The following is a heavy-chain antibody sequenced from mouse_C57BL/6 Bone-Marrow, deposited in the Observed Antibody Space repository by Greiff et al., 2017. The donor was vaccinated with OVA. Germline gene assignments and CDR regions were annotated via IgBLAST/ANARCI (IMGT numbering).Heavy chain of an antibody. D-gene: IGHD1-1*01. CDR3: ARNYYYGSSPWFAY. CDR1: GFSLTSYG. Sequence: QVQLKESGPGLVQPSQSLSITCTVSGFSLTSYGVHWVRQSPGKGLEWLGVIWSGGSTDYNAAFISRLSISKDNSKSQVFFKMNSLQADDTAIYYCARNYYYGSSPWFAYWGQGTLVTVSA. V-gene: IGHV2-2*01. CDR2: IWSGGST. J-gene: IGHJ3*01.